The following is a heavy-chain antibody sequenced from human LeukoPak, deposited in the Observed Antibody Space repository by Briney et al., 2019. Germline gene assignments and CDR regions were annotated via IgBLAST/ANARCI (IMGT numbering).Heavy chain of an antibody. CDR2: IKQDGSEK. J-gene: IGHJ6*02. Sequence: GGSLRLSCVGSGFTFSTYWMSWVRQAPRKGLEWVANIKQDGSEKYYVDSVKRRFTISRDNAKNLLYLQMNSLRVEDTAVYYCARKWAGNYYYGMDVWGQGTTVTVSS. D-gene: IGHD1-26*01. CDR3: ARKWAGNYYYGMDV. V-gene: IGHV3-7*03. CDR1: GFTFSTYW.